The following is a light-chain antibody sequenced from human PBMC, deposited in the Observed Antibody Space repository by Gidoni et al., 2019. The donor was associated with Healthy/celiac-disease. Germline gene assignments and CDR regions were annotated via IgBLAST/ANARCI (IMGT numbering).Light chain of an antibody. V-gene: IGKV2-28*01. CDR1: QSLLYSNGNNY. Sequence: DFVMTQSPLSLPVTPGEPASISCRSSQSLLYSNGNNYLDWFLQKPGQSPQLLIYLGSNRASGVPDRFSGSGSGTDFTLKNSRVEAEDVGVYYCMQALQTPWTFGQXTKVEIK. CDR3: MQALQTPWT. J-gene: IGKJ1*01. CDR2: LGS.